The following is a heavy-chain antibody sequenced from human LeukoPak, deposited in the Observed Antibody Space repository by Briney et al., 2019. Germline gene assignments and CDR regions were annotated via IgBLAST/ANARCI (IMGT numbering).Heavy chain of an antibody. CDR1: DDIFTSCG. CDR2: ISPYSDNT. CDR3: ARGGPFSIAAARVYYFDY. Sequence: ASVKVSCKASDDIFTSCGISWVRQAPGQGLEWMGWISPYSDNTNYAQNLQGRVTMTTDTSTSTAYMELRSLTSDDTAMYYCARGGPFSIAAARVYYFDYWGQGTLVTVSS. V-gene: IGHV1-18*01. D-gene: IGHD6-13*01. J-gene: IGHJ4*02.